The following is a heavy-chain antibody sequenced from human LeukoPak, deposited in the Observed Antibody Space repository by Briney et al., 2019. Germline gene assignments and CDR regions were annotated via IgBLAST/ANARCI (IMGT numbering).Heavy chain of an antibody. CDR2: INPNSGGT. J-gene: IGHJ4*02. Sequence: GASVKVSSKASGYTFTNYFLHWVRQAPGQGLEWMGWINPNSGGTNYAQRFQGRVTMTRDTSISTAYLELSRLTSDDTAVYYCARAGISWNEIHYWGRGTLVTVSS. V-gene: IGHV1-2*02. CDR3: ARAGISWNEIHY. D-gene: IGHD1-1*01. CDR1: GYTFTNYF.